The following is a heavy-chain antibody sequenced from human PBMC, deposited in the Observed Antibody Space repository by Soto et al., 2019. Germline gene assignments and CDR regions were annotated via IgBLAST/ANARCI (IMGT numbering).Heavy chain of an antibody. CDR3: ARGYYDSSGQSNTFDI. D-gene: IGHD3-22*01. V-gene: IGHV4-59*01. CDR2: VYYSGST. J-gene: IGHJ3*02. CDR1: GASISSSY. Sequence: PSETLSLTCTVSGASISSSYWSWIRQSPERGLEWIGYVYYSGSTNYNPSLKSRVTISVDTSKNQFSLKLSSVTAADTAVYYCARGYYDSSGQSNTFDIWGQGTMVTVSS.